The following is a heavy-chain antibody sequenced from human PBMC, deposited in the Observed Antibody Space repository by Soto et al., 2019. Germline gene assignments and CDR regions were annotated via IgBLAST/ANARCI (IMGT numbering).Heavy chain of an antibody. Sequence: TLSLTCTVSGGSISSGGYYWSWIRQHPGKGLEWIGYIYYSGSTYYNPSLKSRVTISVDTSKNQFSLKPSSVTAADTAVYYCARVLRYCSSTSCRNWFDPWGQGTLVTVSS. CDR3: ARVLRYCSSTSCRNWFDP. CDR2: IYYSGST. D-gene: IGHD2-2*01. V-gene: IGHV4-31*03. CDR1: GGSISSGGYY. J-gene: IGHJ5*02.